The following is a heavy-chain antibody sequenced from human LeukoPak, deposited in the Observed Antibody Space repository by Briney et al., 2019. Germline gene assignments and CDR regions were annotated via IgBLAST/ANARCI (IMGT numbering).Heavy chain of an antibody. V-gene: IGHV4-31*03. Sequence: SETLSLTCTVSGGSISSGGHYWSWIRQHPGKGLEWIGYIYHSGSTYYNPSLKSRVTISVDRSKNQFSLKLSSVTAADTAVYYCARGDEQLALGYWGQGTLVTVSS. CDR2: IYHSGST. J-gene: IGHJ4*02. D-gene: IGHD6-13*01. CDR3: ARGDEQLALGY. CDR1: GGSISSGGHY.